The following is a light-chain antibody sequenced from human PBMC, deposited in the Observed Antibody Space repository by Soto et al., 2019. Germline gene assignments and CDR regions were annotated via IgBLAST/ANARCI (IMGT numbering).Light chain of an antibody. J-gene: IGLJ1*01. V-gene: IGLV2-23*01. CDR3: CSYAGSNSYL. CDR2: EGT. CDR1: SNDVGSYDL. Sequence: SALTQPASVSGSPGQSITISCTGTSNDVGSYDLVSWYQQHPGKAPKLIIYEGTKRPSGLSNRFSGSKSGNTASLTISGLQAEDEADYYCCSYAGSNSYLFGTGTKVT.